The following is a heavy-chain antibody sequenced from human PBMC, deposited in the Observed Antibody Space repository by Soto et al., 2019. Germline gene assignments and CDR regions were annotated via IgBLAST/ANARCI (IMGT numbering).Heavy chain of an antibody. V-gene: IGHV1-18*01. Sequence: QVQLVQSGAEVKKPGASVKVSCKASGYTFTSYGISWVRQAPGQGLEWMGWISAYNGNTNYAQKLQGRVTITTDTSTSTAYMELSSLRSEDAAVYYCARPYSSSWDDTFDIWGQGKMVTVSS. CDR3: ARPYSSSWDDTFDI. J-gene: IGHJ3*02. CDR1: GYTFTSYG. CDR2: ISAYNGNT. D-gene: IGHD6-13*01.